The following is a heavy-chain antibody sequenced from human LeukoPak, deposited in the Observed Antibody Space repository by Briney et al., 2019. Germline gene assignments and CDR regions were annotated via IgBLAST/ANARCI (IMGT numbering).Heavy chain of an antibody. D-gene: IGHD2-15*01. CDR2: IKSKTNGGTT. J-gene: IGHJ4*02. Sequence: GPLRLSCAASGFTFSDALMTWVRQAPGKGLEWVGRIKSKTNGGTTDYAAPVKGRFTISRDDSKNTLYFQMNSLKTEDTAVYYCTALGYPQYFHHWGQGTLVTVSS. CDR1: GFTFSDAL. V-gene: IGHV3-15*01. CDR3: TALGYPQYFHH.